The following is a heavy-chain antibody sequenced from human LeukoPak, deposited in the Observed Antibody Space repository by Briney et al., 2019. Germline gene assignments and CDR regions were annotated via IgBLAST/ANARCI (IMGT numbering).Heavy chain of an antibody. CDR1: GFTFSSYG. V-gene: IGHV3-30*02. CDR2: IRYDGSNK. D-gene: IGHD3-3*01. CDR3: AKVFEYYDFWSGVDAFDI. Sequence: GGSLRLSCAASGFTFSSYGMHWVRQAPGKGLEWVAFIRYDGSNKYYADSVKGRFTISRDNSKNTLYLQVNSLRAEDTAVYYCAKVFEYYDFWSGVDAFDIWGQGTMVTVSS. J-gene: IGHJ3*02.